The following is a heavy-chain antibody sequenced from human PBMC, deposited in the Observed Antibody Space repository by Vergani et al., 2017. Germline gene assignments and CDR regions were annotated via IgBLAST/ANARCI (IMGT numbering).Heavy chain of an antibody. J-gene: IGHJ4*02. D-gene: IGHD1-26*01. Sequence: EVQLVQSGAEVKKPGESLKISCQISGYSFTNYWIGWVRQMPGKGLEWMGIIHPADSDTRYSPSFQGQVTISVDKSISTAYLQRSSLRASDSAMYYCARLYGRDCSGSKYFDYWGQGTLVTVSS. CDR2: IHPADSDT. CDR3: ARLYGRDCSGSKYFDY. CDR1: GYSFTNYW. V-gene: IGHV5-51*01.